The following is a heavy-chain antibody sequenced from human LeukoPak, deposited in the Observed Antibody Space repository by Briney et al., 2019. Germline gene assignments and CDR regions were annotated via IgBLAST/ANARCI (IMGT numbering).Heavy chain of an antibody. Sequence: GGSLRLSCAASGFTFSSYSMNWVRQAPGKGLEWVSSISSSSSYIYYADSVKGRFTISRDNAKNSLYLQMNSLRAEDTAVYYCARETAHYYDSSGYIDYWGQGTLVTVSS. CDR3: ARETAHYYDSSGYIDY. J-gene: IGHJ4*02. CDR1: GFTFSSYS. CDR2: ISSSSSYI. D-gene: IGHD3-22*01. V-gene: IGHV3-21*01.